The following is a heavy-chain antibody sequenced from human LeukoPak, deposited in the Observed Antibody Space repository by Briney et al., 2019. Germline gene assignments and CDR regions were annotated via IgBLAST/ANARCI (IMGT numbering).Heavy chain of an antibody. D-gene: IGHD3-22*01. CDR3: AREEERYYYDSSPYYGMDV. CDR2: INAGNGNT. CDR1: GYTFTSYA. Sequence: ASVNVSCKASGYTFTSYAMHWVRQAPGQRLEWTGRINAGNGNTKYSQKFQGRVTITRDTSASTAYMELSSLRSEDTAVYYCAREEERYYYDSSPYYGMDVWGQGTTVTVSS. J-gene: IGHJ6*02. V-gene: IGHV1-3*01.